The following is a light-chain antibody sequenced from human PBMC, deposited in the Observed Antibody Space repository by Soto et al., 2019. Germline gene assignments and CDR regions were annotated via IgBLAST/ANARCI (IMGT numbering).Light chain of an antibody. V-gene: IGKV3-15*01. CDR3: HQYNKWPPHT. J-gene: IGKJ2*01. Sequence: EIVMTQSPATLSVSPGERVTPSCRASESVNNKLAWYQQRPGQAPRLLIYGPSTRATGVPARFSGTASGTEFSLTISSLQFEDFAVYYCHQYNKWPPHTFGQGTKLEIQ. CDR2: GPS. CDR1: ESVNNK.